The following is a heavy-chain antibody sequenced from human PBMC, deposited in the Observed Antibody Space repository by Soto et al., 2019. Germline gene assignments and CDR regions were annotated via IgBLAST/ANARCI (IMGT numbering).Heavy chain of an antibody. CDR2: ISPYTGDT. D-gene: IGHD3-16*01. CDR1: GYICGNYG. J-gene: IGHJ6*02. CDR3: AMVDNYVTPTPQDV. Sequence: QVQLVQSGDEMKKPGASVRVSCKASGYICGNYGIAWVRQAPGQGLEWMGWISPYTGDTHSASKVQCRLTMTTDTSTSTAYMDLGSLTSDDTAVYYCAMVDNYVTPTPQDVWGQGTTVTVSS. V-gene: IGHV1-18*01.